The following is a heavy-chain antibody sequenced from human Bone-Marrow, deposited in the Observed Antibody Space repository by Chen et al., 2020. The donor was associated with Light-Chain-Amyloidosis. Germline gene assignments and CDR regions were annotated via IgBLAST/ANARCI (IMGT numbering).Heavy chain of an antibody. CDR1: GYTFPNYW. CDR3: ARRRDGYNFDY. V-gene: IGHV5-51*01. CDR2: IYPDDSDA. D-gene: IGHD5-12*01. Sequence: VKKPGESLKISCKGSGYTFPNYWIGWVRQMPGKGLEWIGVIYPDDSDARYSPSFEGQVTISADKSITTAYLQWRSLKASDTAMYYCARRRDGYNFDYWGQGTLVTVSS. J-gene: IGHJ4*02.